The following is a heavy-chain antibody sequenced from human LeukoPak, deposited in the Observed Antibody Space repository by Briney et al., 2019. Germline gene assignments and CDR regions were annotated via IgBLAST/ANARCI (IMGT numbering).Heavy chain of an antibody. J-gene: IGHJ4*02. V-gene: IGHV3-30*18. Sequence: PGTSLRLSCAAAGFTFSSYGIHWVRQAPGKGLEWVAMISFDGGFKFYGDSVKGRFTISRDNSKNTLFLQMNSLRAKDTAVYYCAKDRYGGKSAPDSWGQGTLVTVSS. CDR3: AKDRYGGKSAPDS. D-gene: IGHD4-23*01. CDR2: ISFDGGFK. CDR1: GFTFSSYG.